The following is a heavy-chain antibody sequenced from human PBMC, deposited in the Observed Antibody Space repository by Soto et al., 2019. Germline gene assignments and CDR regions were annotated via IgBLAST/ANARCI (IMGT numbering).Heavy chain of an antibody. CDR3: AREDYYNSGSYSYYYGMDV. Sequence: PSQTLSLTCAISGDSVSSNSATWTWIRQSPSRGLEWLGRIYYRSQWYHDYAVAVKSRIAINPNTSKNQFSLQLNSVTPEDTAVYYCAREDYYNSGSYSYYYGMDVWGQGTTVTVSS. J-gene: IGHJ6*02. CDR2: IYYRSQWYH. V-gene: IGHV6-1*01. CDR1: GDSVSSNSAT. D-gene: IGHD3-10*01.